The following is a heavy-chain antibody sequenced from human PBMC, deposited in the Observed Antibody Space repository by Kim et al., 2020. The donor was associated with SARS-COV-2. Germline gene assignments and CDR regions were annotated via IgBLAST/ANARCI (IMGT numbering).Heavy chain of an antibody. Sequence: SVKGRFTISRDNSKNTLYLQMNSLRAEDTAVYYCAKLLGYCSSTSCSFDYWGQGTLVTVSS. D-gene: IGHD2-2*01. V-gene: IGHV3-30*02. CDR3: AKLLGYCSSTSCSFDY. J-gene: IGHJ4*02.